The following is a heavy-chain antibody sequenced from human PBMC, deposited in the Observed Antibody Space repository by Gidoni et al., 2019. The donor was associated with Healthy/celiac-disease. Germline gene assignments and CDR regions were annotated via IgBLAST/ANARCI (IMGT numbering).Heavy chain of an antibody. CDR1: VGSISSSSYY. J-gene: IGHJ6*04. V-gene: IGHV4-39*01. CDR2: IYSCGST. CDR3: AREGDYYGMDV. D-gene: IGHD3-16*01. Sequence: QLQLLESGPGLVKPSETLSLTCTVSVGSISSSSYYWGWIRQPPGKGLVWIGCIYSCGSTYYNPSLKSRVTISVDTSKNQFSLKLSSVTAADTAVYYCAREGDYYGMDVWGKGTTVTVAS.